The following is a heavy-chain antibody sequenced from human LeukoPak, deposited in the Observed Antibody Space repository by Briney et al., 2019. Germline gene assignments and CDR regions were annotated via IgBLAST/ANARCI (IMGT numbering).Heavy chain of an antibody. CDR3: ARAAAAAVNWFDP. CDR1: GGSISSYY. Sequence: SETLSLTCTVSGGSISSYYWSWIRQPPGKGLEWIGYIYYSGGTNYNPSLKSRVTISVDTSKNQFSLKLSSVTAADTAVYYCARAAAAAVNWFDPWGQGTLVTVSS. CDR2: IYYSGGT. V-gene: IGHV4-59*01. D-gene: IGHD6-13*01. J-gene: IGHJ5*02.